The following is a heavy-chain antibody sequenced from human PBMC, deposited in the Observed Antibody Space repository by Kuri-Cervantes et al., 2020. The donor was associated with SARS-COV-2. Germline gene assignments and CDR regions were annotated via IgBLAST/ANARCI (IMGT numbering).Heavy chain of an antibody. D-gene: IGHD4-11*01. CDR2: IYYSGST. CDR1: GGSISSGGYY. Sequence: SETLSLTCTVSGGSISSGGYYWSWIRQHPGKGLEWIGHIYYSGSTYYNPSLKSRVTISVDTSKNQFSLKLSSVTAADTAVYYCARAQSEVTTFLDYWGQGTLVTVSS. J-gene: IGHJ4*02. V-gene: IGHV4-31*03. CDR3: ARAQSEVTTFLDY.